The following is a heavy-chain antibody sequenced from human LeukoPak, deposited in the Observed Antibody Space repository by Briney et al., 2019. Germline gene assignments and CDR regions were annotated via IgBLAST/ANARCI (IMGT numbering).Heavy chain of an antibody. CDR2: FDPEDGET. D-gene: IGHD3-16*02. J-gene: IGHJ4*02. Sequence: GASVKVSCKVSGYTLTELSMHWVRPAPGKGLEWMGGFDPEDGETIYAQKFQGRVTMTEDTSTDTAYMELSSLRSEDTAVYYCATTYNGDYVWGSYRYYFDYWGQGTLVTVSS. CDR1: GYTLTELS. V-gene: IGHV1-24*01. CDR3: ATTYNGDYVWGSYRYYFDY.